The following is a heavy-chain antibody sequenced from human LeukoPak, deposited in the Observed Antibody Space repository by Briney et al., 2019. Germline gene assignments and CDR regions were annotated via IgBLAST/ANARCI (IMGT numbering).Heavy chain of an antibody. J-gene: IGHJ6*02. Sequence: GGPLKLSCAASGFTFSGSAMHWVRQASGKGLEWVGRIRSKANSYATAYAASVQGRFTISRDDSKNTAYLQMNSLKTEDTAVYYCTKFGGYDLRYYYYGMDVWGQGTTVTVSS. CDR3: TKFGGYDLRYYYYGMDV. CDR1: GFTFSGSA. V-gene: IGHV3-73*01. CDR2: IRSKANSYAT. D-gene: IGHD5-12*01.